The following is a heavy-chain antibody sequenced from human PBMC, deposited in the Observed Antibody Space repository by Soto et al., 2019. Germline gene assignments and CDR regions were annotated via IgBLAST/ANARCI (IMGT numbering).Heavy chain of an antibody. CDR1: GYTFTSYA. J-gene: IGHJ6*02. CDR2: INAGNGNT. CDR3: AGSTGPTYSSGWLWVYYYYGMDV. D-gene: IGHD6-19*01. Sequence: QVQLVQSGAEVKKPGASVKVSCKASGYTFTSYAMHWVRQAPGQRLEWMGWINAGNGNTKYSQKFQGRVTITRDTSAGTAYMERSSLRSEDTAVYYCAGSTGPTYSSGWLWVYYYYGMDVWGQGTTVTVSS. V-gene: IGHV1-3*01.